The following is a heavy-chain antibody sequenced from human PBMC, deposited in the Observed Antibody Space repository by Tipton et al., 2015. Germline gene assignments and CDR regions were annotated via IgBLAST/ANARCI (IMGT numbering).Heavy chain of an antibody. J-gene: IGHJ4*02. CDR3: GRSGYCSGGSCYWDH. V-gene: IGHV4-39*01. D-gene: IGHD2-15*01. CDR2: IYNSGST. Sequence: TLSLTCTVSGGSISSSGGYWGWFRQPPGKGLEWIASIYNSGSTFYNPSLKSRVTISVDTSKNQFSLQLSSVTAADTAVYYCGRSGYCSGGSCYWDHWGQGTLVTVSS. CDR1: GGSISSSGGY.